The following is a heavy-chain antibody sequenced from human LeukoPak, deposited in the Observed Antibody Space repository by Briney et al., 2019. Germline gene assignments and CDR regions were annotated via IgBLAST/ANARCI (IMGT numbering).Heavy chain of an antibody. CDR1: GFLVSSKY. V-gene: IGHV3-66*01. J-gene: IGHJ4*02. D-gene: IGHD6-19*01. Sequence: GGSLRLSCAASGFLVSSKYMSWVRQAPGKGLEWVSVIYSGGSTYYADSVKGRFTISRDNAKNSLYLQMNSLRAEDTAVYYCARESIIGHQWLVTELDYWGQGTLVTVSS. CDR2: IYSGGST. CDR3: ARESIIGHQWLVTELDY.